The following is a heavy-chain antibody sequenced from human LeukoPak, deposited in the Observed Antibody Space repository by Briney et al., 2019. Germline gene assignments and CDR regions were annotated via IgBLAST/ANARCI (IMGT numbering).Heavy chain of an antibody. V-gene: IGHV3-48*03. Sequence: GGSLRLSCAASGFTFSSYEMNWVRQAPGQGLEWVSYISSSGSIVYYADSVKGRFTISRDNAKNSLYLQMNSLRAEDTAVYYCARDLNTIFGVVIERFDNWGQGTVVAVSS. J-gene: IGHJ4*02. CDR1: GFTFSSYE. CDR3: ARDLNTIFGVVIERFDN. D-gene: IGHD3-3*01. CDR2: ISSSGSIV.